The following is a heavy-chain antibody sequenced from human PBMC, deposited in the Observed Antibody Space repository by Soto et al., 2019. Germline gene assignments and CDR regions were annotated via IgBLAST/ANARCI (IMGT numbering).Heavy chain of an antibody. CDR2: IYYSGST. D-gene: IGHD2-21*02. CDR1: GGSISSYY. J-gene: IGHJ4*02. Sequence: SETLSLTCTVSGGSISSYYWSWIRQPPGKGLEWIGYIYYSGSTNYNPSLKSRVTISVDPSKNQFSLKLSSVTAADPAVYYCARTPTVTAFDCWGQGTLVTVSS. CDR3: ARTPTVTAFDC. V-gene: IGHV4-59*01.